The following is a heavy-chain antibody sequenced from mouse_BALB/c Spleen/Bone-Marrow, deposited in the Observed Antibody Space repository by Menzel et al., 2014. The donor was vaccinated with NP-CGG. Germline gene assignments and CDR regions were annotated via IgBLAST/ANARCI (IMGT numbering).Heavy chain of an antibody. J-gene: IGHJ1*01. CDR2: IIPSNGRT. CDR3: ARWLLQYFDV. V-gene: IGHV1S81*02. D-gene: IGHD2-3*01. Sequence: VQLQQSGAELVKPGASVKLSCKSSGYTFTSYWMHWVRQRPGQGLEWIGEIIPSNGRTNYNEKFKSKATLTVDKSSNTAYMQLSSLTSEDSAVYYCARWLLQYFDVWGAGTTVTVSS. CDR1: GYTFTSYW.